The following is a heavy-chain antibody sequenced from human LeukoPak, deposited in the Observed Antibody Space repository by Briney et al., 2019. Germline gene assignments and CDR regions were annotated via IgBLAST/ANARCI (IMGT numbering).Heavy chain of an antibody. CDR2: IYSGGST. D-gene: IGHD5-18*01. Sequence: GGSLRLSCAASGFTVSSNYMSWVRQAPGKGLEWVSVIYSGGSTYYADSVKGRFTISRDNSKNTLYLQMNSLRAEDTAVYYCAKVVGIRKWFDPWGQGTLVTVSS. J-gene: IGHJ5*02. CDR1: GFTVSSNY. CDR3: AKVVGIRKWFDP. V-gene: IGHV3-53*01.